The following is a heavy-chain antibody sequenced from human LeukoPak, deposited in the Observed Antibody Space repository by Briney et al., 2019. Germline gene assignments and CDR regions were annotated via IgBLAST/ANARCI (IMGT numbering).Heavy chain of an antibody. CDR3: ARAINYYDSSGYSISFDY. J-gene: IGHJ4*02. CDR1: GGTFSSYA. CDR2: IIPIFGTA. Sequence: AGKFACKASGGTFSSYAISWVRQAPVQGLEWMGGIIPIFGTANYAQKFQGRVTITADESTSTAYMELSSLRSEDTAVYYCARAINYYDSSGYSISFDYWGQAALVTVSS. D-gene: IGHD3-22*01. V-gene: IGHV1-69*01.